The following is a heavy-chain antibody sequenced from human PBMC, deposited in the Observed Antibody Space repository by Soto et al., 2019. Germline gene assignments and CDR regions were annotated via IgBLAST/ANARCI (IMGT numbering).Heavy chain of an antibody. CDR2: ISYDGGEK. J-gene: IGHJ4*02. Sequence: QVQLVESGGGVVQPGRSLRLSCAASGFNFSTYGVHWVRQAPGKGLEWVGVISYDGGEKYYADSVKGRFTISRDNSKDTLYLQMNSLRPEDTAVYYCANDVMGSPGYWGQGTLVTVSS. CDR3: ANDVMGSPGY. CDR1: GFNFSTYG. V-gene: IGHV3-30*18. D-gene: IGHD2-8*01.